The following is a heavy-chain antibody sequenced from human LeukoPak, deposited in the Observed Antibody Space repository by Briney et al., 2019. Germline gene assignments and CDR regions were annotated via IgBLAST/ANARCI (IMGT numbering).Heavy chain of an antibody. D-gene: IGHD4-17*01. V-gene: IGHV3-7*03. CDR2: IKKDRSEK. CDR3: AKAVWDTVTNEVFDY. Sequence: GGSLRLSCAVSGFTFSNYWMTWVRQAPGKGLEWVANIKKDRSEKYYVDSVKGRFTISRDNAKNSLYLQMNSLRAEDTALYYCAKAVWDTVTNEVFDYWGQGTLVTVSS. CDR1: GFTFSNYW. J-gene: IGHJ4*02.